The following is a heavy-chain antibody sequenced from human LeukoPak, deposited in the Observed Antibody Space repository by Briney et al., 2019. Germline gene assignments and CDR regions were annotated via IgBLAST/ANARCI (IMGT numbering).Heavy chain of an antibody. V-gene: IGHV4-61*02. Sequence: PSETLPLTCTVSGGSISAGSYYWSWIRQPGGKGLEWIGRIYTSGSTNYNRSLKSRLPISVDTSKNQFSLKLSSVTAADTAVYYCARGIKQQLVTIYYYYYMDVWGKGTTVTISS. CDR1: GGSISAGSYY. D-gene: IGHD6-13*01. CDR3: ARGIKQQLVTIYYYYYMDV. CDR2: IYTSGST. J-gene: IGHJ6*03.